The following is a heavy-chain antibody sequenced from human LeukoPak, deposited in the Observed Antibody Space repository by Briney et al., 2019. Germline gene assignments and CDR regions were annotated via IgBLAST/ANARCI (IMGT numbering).Heavy chain of an antibody. V-gene: IGHV3-30-3*01. Sequence: GGSLGLSCAASGFTFSSYAMHWVRQAPGKGLEWVAVISYDGSNKYHADSVKGRFTISRDNSKNTLYLQMTSLRAEDTAVYYCARDQQDLSGSYSLTFDYWGQGTLVTVSS. J-gene: IGHJ4*02. CDR3: ARDQQDLSGSYSLTFDY. D-gene: IGHD1-26*01. CDR1: GFTFSSYA. CDR2: ISYDGSNK.